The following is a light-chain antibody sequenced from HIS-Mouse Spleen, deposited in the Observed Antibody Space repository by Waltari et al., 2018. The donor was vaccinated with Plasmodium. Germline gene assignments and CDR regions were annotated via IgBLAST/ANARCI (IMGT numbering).Light chain of an antibody. CDR1: QSVSSS. V-gene: IGKV3-15*01. CDR3: QQYNNWSFT. CDR2: GAS. J-gene: IGKJ3*01. Sequence: EIVMTQSPATLSVSPGERATLAFRASQSVSSSLAWYQQKPGQDPRLLIYGASTRATDISDRVSGSGSGTEFTLTISSLQSEDFAVYYCQQYNNWSFTFGPGTTVDI.